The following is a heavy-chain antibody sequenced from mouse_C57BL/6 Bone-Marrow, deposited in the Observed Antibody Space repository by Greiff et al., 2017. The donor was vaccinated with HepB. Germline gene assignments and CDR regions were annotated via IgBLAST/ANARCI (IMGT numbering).Heavy chain of an antibody. V-gene: IGHV1-69*01. J-gene: IGHJ4*01. CDR3: ARNFDYYAMDY. CDR2: IDPSDSYT. Sequence: VQLQQSGAELVMPGASVKLSCKASGYTFTSYWMHWVKQRPGQGLEWIGEIDPSDSYTNYNQKFKGKSTLTVDKSSSTAYMQLSSLTSEDSAVYYCARNFDYYAMDYWGQGTSVTVSS. CDR1: GYTFTSYW.